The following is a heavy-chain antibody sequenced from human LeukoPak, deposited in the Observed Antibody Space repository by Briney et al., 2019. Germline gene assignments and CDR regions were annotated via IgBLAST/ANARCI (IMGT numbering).Heavy chain of an antibody. CDR3: ARYGCSSTSCHFDY. J-gene: IGHJ4*02. CDR1: GGSISSYY. D-gene: IGHD2-2*01. V-gene: IGHV4-59*08. Sequence: SETLSLTCTVSGGSISSYYWNWIRQPPGKGLEWIGYIYYSGTTNYNPSLKSRVTISVDTSKNQFSLKLSSVTAADTAVYYCARYGCSSTSCHFDYWGQGTLVTVSS. CDR2: IYYSGTT.